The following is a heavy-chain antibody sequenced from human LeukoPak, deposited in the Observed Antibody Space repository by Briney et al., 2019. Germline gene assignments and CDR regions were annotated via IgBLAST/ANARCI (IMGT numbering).Heavy chain of an antibody. CDR2: IDPSDSYT. CDR1: GYSFTSYW. V-gene: IGHV5-10-1*01. Sequence: GESLKISCKGSGYSFTSYWISWVRQMPGKGLEWMGRIDPSDSYTNYSPSFQGHVTISADKSISTAYLQWSSPKASDTAMYYCARLTTGTTSSDYWGQGTLVTVSS. CDR3: ARLTTGTTSSDY. D-gene: IGHD1-1*01. J-gene: IGHJ4*02.